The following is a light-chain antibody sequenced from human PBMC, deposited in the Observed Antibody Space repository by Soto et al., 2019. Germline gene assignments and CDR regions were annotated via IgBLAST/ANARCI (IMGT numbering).Light chain of an antibody. J-gene: IGLJ3*02. Sequence: QSVLTQPPSVSAAPGQKVTISCSGSNSNIGANSVSWYQHLPGTAPKVVIYDDDKRPSGIPDRFSGSKSGTSATLDITGLQIGDEADYYCGTWHSTLRVEWVFGGGTKLTVL. CDR1: NSNIGANS. CDR2: DDD. CDR3: GTWHSTLRVEWV. V-gene: IGLV1-51*01.